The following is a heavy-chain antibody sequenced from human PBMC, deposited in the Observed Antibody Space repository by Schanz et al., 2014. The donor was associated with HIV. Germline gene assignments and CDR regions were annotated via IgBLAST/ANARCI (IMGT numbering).Heavy chain of an antibody. D-gene: IGHD5-18*01. J-gene: IGHJ5*02. V-gene: IGHV3-23*01. Sequence: EVQLLESGGGLVQPGGSLRLSCAASGFTFSSYAMSWVRQAPGKGLEWVSVISGSGGSTYYADSVKGRFTISRDNSRNALYLHMNSLRADDTAIYYCVKAYSSGFSGAGSWGQGALVTVSS. CDR3: VKAYSSGFSGAGS. CDR2: ISGSGGST. CDR1: GFTFSSYA.